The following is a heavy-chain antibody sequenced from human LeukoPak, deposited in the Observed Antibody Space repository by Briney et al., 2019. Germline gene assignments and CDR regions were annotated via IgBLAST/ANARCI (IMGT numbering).Heavy chain of an antibody. CDR3: ASLFVIPSDY. Sequence: PGGSLRLSCAASGFTFSSYAMHWVRQAPGKGLEWVAVISYDGSNKYYADSVKGRFTISRDNSKNTLYLQMNSLRAEDTAVYYCASLFVIPSDYWGQGTLVTVSS. V-gene: IGHV3-30*04. CDR1: GFTFSSYA. CDR2: ISYDGSNK. J-gene: IGHJ4*02. D-gene: IGHD3-16*02.